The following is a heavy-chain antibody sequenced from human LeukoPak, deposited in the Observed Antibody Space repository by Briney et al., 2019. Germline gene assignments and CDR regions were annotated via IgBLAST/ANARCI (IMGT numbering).Heavy chain of an antibody. J-gene: IGHJ4*02. CDR2: INDSGSA. Sequence: SETLTLICAVYGGSFSGYYWSWLRQPPGKGLEWIWEINDSGSANYNPSLKSRVTISVDTSTNQYSLKLNSVTAADTAVYYCARRTYSSTWYFDYWGQGTLVTVSS. CDR1: GGSFSGYY. CDR3: ARRTYSSTWYFDY. V-gene: IGHV4-34*01. D-gene: IGHD6-13*01.